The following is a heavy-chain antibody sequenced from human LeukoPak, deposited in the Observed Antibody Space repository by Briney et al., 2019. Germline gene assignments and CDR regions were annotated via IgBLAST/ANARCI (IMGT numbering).Heavy chain of an antibody. V-gene: IGHV4-59*11. J-gene: IGHJ4*02. Sequence: KTSETLSLTCTASGVSISSHYWSWIRQPPGKGLEWIGYIYYSGSTSGNTNYNPSLKSRVTISVDTSKNQFSLNLSAVTAADTAVYYCASTGKRWLQSDYWGQGTLVTVSS. CDR1: GVSISSHY. D-gene: IGHD5-24*01. CDR3: ASTGKRWLQSDY. CDR2: IYYSG.